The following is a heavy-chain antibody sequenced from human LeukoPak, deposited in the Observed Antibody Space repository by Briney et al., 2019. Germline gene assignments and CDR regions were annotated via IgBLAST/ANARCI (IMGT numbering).Heavy chain of an antibody. CDR2: INSDGSTT. CDR3: VRDYYYWVDY. Sequence: GGSLRLSCSPSGFTFRVFWMHGMRQAPGKGLVWVSRINSDGSTTIYADSVKGRFTISRDNANNTLLLQMNSLRVEDTAVYYCVRDYYYWVDYWGQGTLVTVSS. V-gene: IGHV3-74*01. D-gene: IGHD1-26*01. J-gene: IGHJ4*02. CDR1: GFTFRVFW.